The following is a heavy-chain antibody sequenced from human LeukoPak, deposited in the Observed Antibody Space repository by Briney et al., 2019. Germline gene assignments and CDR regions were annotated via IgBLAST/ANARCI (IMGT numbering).Heavy chain of an antibody. J-gene: IGHJ4*02. CDR1: GYSISSGYY. Sequence: PSETLSLTCTVSGYSISSGYYWGWIRQPPGKGLEWIGSIYHSGSTYYNPSLKSRVTISVDTSKNQFSLKLSSVTAADTAVYYCARDRGDRGTIFGAVRSEYYFDYWGQGTLVTVSS. V-gene: IGHV4-38-2*02. CDR2: IYHSGST. CDR3: ARDRGDRGTIFGAVRSEYYFDY. D-gene: IGHD3-3*01.